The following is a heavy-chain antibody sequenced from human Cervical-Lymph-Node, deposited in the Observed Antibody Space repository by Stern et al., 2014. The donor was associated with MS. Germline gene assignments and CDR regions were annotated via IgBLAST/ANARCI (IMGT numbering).Heavy chain of an antibody. V-gene: IGHV3-30*18. CDR1: GFTFSDYG. D-gene: IGHD3-22*01. J-gene: IGHJ1*01. CDR3: AKPSHYYDSSGALGYFQH. CDR2: ISSDGSNE. Sequence: QVQLVESGGGVVQPWRSLRLSCAASGFTFSDYGMHWVRQAPGKGLEWAAVISSDGSNEYYADSVKGRFTISRDNSKNTLYLQMNSLRAEDTAVYYCAKPSHYYDSSGALGYFQHWGQGTLVTVSS.